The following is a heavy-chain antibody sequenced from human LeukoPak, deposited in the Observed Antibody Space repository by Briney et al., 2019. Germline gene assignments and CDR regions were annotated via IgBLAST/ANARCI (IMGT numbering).Heavy chain of an antibody. D-gene: IGHD6-19*01. CDR3: ARDSQWLVPSGWFDP. V-gene: IGHV1-2*02. CDR1: GYTFTSYG. Sequence: GASVKVSCKASGYTFTSYGISWVRQAPGQGLEWMGWINPNSGGTNYAQKFQGRVTMTRDTSISTAYMELSRLRSDDTAVYYCARDSQWLVPSGWFDPWGQGTLVTVSS. CDR2: INPNSGGT. J-gene: IGHJ5*02.